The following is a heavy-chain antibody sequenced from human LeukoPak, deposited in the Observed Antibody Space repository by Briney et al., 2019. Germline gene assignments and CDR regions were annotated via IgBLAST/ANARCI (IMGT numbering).Heavy chain of an antibody. CDR1: GFTFSSYG. Sequence: GGSLRLSCAISGFTFSSYGMHWVRQAPGKGLEWVAVISYDGSNKYYADSVKGRFTISRDNSKNTLYLQMNSLRAEDTAVYYCAKDQGVAAAKYAFDIWGQGTMVTVSS. CDR2: ISYDGSNK. D-gene: IGHD6-13*01. V-gene: IGHV3-30*18. CDR3: AKDQGVAAAKYAFDI. J-gene: IGHJ3*02.